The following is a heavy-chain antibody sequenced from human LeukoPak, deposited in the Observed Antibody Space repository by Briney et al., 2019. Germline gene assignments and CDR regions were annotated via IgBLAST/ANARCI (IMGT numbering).Heavy chain of an antibody. CDR2: INTDGSST. J-gene: IGHJ4*02. CDR3: ARDRIILVPGIAVAGAFDY. V-gene: IGHV3-74*01. Sequence: PGGSLRLSCAASGFTFSSYWMHWVRQAPGKGLVWVSRINTDGSSTSYADSVKGRFTISRDNAKNTLYLQMNSLRAEDTAVYYCARDRIILVPGIAVAGAFDYWGQGTLVTVSS. CDR1: GFTFSSYW. D-gene: IGHD6-19*01.